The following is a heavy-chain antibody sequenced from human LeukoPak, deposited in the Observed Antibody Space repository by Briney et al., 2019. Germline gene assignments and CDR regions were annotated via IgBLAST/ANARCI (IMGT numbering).Heavy chain of an antibody. CDR1: GFTFSSYG. Sequence: SGGTLRLSCAASGFTFSSYGMSWVRQAPGKGLEWVSAISGSGGSTYYADSVKGRFTISRDNAKNSLYLQMNSLRAEDTAVYYCAKDDRIQTRRYSYNYWGQGTLVTVSS. D-gene: IGHD5-18*01. V-gene: IGHV3-23*01. CDR2: ISGSGGST. J-gene: IGHJ4*02. CDR3: AKDDRIQTRRYSYNY.